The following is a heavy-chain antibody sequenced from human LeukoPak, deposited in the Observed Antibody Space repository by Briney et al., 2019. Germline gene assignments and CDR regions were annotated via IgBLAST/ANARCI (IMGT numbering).Heavy chain of an antibody. CDR1: GFTFSSYG. Sequence: GGSLRLSCAASGFTFSSYGMHWVRQAPGKGLEWVAVISYDGSNKYYADSVKGRFTISRDNSKNTLYLQMNSLRAEDTAVYYCAKVAWIQLWLGPGNYWGQGTLVTVSS. D-gene: IGHD5-18*01. CDR2: ISYDGSNK. CDR3: AKVAWIQLWLGPGNY. J-gene: IGHJ4*02. V-gene: IGHV3-30*18.